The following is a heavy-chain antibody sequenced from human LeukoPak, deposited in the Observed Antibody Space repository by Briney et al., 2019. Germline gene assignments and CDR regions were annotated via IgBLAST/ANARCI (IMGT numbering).Heavy chain of an antibody. D-gene: IGHD6-6*01. J-gene: IGHJ4*02. CDR1: GGSFTGYF. V-gene: IGHV4-34*01. Sequence: SETLSLTCAVYGGSFTGYFWSWIRQAPGRGLEWIGDINHSGSTHYNPSLKGRLTMSVDTSKNQFYLKLNSLTAADTAVYYCARGWAGATVFTRISARPHFDYWGQGTLVTVSS. CDR2: INHSGST. CDR3: ARGWAGATVFTRISARPHFDY.